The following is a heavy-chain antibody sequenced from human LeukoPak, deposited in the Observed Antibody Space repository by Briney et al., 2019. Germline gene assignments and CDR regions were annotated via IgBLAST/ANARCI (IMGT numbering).Heavy chain of an antibody. Sequence: GASVKVSRKASGYTFTGYYMHWVRQAPGQGLEWMGWINPNSGGTNYAQKFQGRVTMTRDTSISTAYMELSRLRSDDTAVYYCARIQPRIAAAFDYWGQGTLVTVSS. CDR2: INPNSGGT. J-gene: IGHJ4*02. CDR1: GYTFTGYY. D-gene: IGHD6-13*01. CDR3: ARIQPRIAAAFDY. V-gene: IGHV1-2*02.